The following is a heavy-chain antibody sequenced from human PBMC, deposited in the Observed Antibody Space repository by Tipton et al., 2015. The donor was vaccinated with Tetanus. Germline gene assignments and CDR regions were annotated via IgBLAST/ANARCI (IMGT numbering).Heavy chain of an antibody. J-gene: IGHJ4*02. Sequence: TLSLTCTVSGGSVRSGDYSWNWIRQPPGKGLEWLAYVSYSGGNNPNYSLQSRITISQEKSKKQLSLRLTSVTAADTAVYYCARANNELPKKVPFDSWGQGSLVIVSS. CDR1: GGSVRSGDYS. CDR2: VSYSGGN. CDR3: ARANNELPKKVPFDS. D-gene: IGHD5-24*01. V-gene: IGHV4-61*08.